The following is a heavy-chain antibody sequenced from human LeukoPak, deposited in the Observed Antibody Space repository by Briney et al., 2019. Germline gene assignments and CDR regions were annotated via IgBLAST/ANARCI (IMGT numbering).Heavy chain of an antibody. CDR3: ARAGDGGYGYWYFDP. V-gene: IGHV3-7*04. CDR2: IKQEGSEK. D-gene: IGHD5-12*01. CDR1: GFTFSSYW. Sequence: PGGSLRLSCAASGFTFSSYWMSWVRQAPGKGLEWVANIKQEGSEKDYVDSVKGRFTISRDNAKSSLYLQMNSLRAEDTAVYYCARAGDGGYGYWYFDPWGRGTLVTVSS. J-gene: IGHJ2*01.